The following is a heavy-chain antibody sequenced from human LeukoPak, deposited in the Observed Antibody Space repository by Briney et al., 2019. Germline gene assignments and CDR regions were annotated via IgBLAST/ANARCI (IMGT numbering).Heavy chain of an antibody. Sequence: SETLSLTCTVSGGSISSSSYYWGWIRQPPGKGLEWIGTIYYRGSTYYNPSLKSRVTISVDTSKNQFSLKLSSVTAADTAVYYCARVLNSDSYGYTDYWGQGTLVTVSS. D-gene: IGHD5-18*01. CDR3: ARVLNSDSYGYTDY. J-gene: IGHJ4*02. CDR1: GGSISSSSYY. V-gene: IGHV4-39*07. CDR2: IYYRGST.